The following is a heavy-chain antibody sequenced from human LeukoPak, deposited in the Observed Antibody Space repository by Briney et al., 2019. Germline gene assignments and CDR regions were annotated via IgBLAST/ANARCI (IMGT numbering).Heavy chain of an antibody. CDR2: IDYRGST. J-gene: IGHJ3*02. V-gene: IGHV4-61*08. CDR3: ARSRSGYGYEHGAFEI. D-gene: IGHD5-12*01. CDR1: GGSISSGGYY. Sequence: SETLSLTCTVSGGSISSGGYYWSWIRQPPGKGLEWIAYIDYRGSTTSNPSLRSRITISVDTSRNQFSLKLRSVTAADTAVYYCARSRSGYGYEHGAFEIWGQGTMVTVSS.